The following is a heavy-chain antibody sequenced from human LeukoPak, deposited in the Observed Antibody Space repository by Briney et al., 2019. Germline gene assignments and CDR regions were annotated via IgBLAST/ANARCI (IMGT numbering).Heavy chain of an antibody. Sequence: ASVKVSCKASGGTFSSYAISWVRQAPGQGLEWMGRIIPIFGTANYAQKLQGRVTITTDESTSTAYMELSSLRSEDTAVYYCARQGIVGVFFDYWGQGTLVTVSS. D-gene: IGHD3-22*01. J-gene: IGHJ4*02. CDR3: ARQGIVGVFFDY. CDR1: GGTFSSYA. V-gene: IGHV1-69*05. CDR2: IIPIFGTA.